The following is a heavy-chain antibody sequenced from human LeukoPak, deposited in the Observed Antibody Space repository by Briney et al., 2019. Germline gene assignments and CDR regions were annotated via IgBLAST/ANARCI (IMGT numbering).Heavy chain of an antibody. J-gene: IGHJ4*02. D-gene: IGHD1-26*01. CDR1: GGSIISYY. CDR2: IYYSGST. V-gene: IGHV4-59*12. CDR3: AREAGATNLFDY. Sequence: SETLSLTCTVSGGSIISYYWSWIRQPLGKGLEWIGYIYYSGSTNYNPSLKSRVTISVDTSKNQFSLKLSSVTAADTAVYYCAREAGATNLFDYWGQGTLVTVSS.